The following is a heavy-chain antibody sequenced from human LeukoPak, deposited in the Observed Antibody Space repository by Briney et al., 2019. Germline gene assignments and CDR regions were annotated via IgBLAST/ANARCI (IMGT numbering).Heavy chain of an antibody. D-gene: IGHD6-13*01. CDR3: ARHRPSESSSSWSMFDY. CDR2: IYTSGST. V-gene: IGHV4-61*02. J-gene: IGHJ4*02. Sequence: SETLSLTCTVSGGSISGGGYCWSWIRQPAGKGLEWIGRIYTSGSTNYNPSLKSRVTISVDRSKNQFSLKLSSVTAADTAVYYCARHRPSESSSSWSMFDYWGQGTLVTVSS. CDR1: GGSISGGGYC.